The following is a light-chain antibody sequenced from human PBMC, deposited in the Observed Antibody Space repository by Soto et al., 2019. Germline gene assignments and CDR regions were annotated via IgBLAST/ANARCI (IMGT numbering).Light chain of an antibody. Sequence: EIVLTQSPSTLSLSPGERATLSCRASQSVSSSYLAWYQQKPGQAPMLLIHGASSRATGIPDRFSGGGSGTDFSLTISRLEPEDFAVYYCQQYHISPITFGQGTRLEIK. CDR2: GAS. J-gene: IGKJ5*01. CDR3: QQYHISPIT. CDR1: QSVSSSY. V-gene: IGKV3-20*01.